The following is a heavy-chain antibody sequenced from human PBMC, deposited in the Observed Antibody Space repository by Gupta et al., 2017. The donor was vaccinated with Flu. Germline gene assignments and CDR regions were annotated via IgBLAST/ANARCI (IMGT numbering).Heavy chain of an antibody. CDR3: ARLTRRITIFGGRPSYFDY. CDR2: IYYSGST. CDR1: GGSISSSSYY. Sequence: QLQLQESGPGLVKPSETLSLTCTVSGGSISSSSYYWGWIRQPPGKGLEWIGSIYYSGSTYYNPSLKSRVTISVDTSKNQFSLKLSSVTAADTAVYYCARLTRRITIFGGRPSYFDYWGQGTLVTVSS. V-gene: IGHV4-39*01. J-gene: IGHJ4*02. D-gene: IGHD3-3*01.